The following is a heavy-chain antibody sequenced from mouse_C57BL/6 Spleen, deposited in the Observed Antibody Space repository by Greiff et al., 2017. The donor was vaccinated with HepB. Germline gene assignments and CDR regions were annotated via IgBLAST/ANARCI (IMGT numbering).Heavy chain of an antibody. CDR3: ARSEYWYFDV. J-gene: IGHJ1*03. V-gene: IGHV2-2*01. CDR2: IWRGGST. Sequence: QVQLKESGPGLVQPSQSLSITCTVSGFSLTSYGVHWVRQCPGKGLEWLGVIWRGGSTDYNAAFISRLSISKDNSKSQVFFKMNSLQADDTSIYYCARSEYWYFDVWGTGTTVTVSS. CDR1: GFSLTSYG.